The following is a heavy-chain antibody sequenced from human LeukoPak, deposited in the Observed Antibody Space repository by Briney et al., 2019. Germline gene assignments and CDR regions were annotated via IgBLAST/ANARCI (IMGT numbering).Heavy chain of an antibody. Sequence: GGSLRLSCAASGFTFSSYGMHWVRQAPGKGLEWVAFIRYDGSNKYYADSVKGRFTISRDNSKNSLYLQMNSLRAEDTAVYYCARVYGFWSGPSACDYWGQGTLVTVSS. D-gene: IGHD3-3*01. V-gene: IGHV3-30*02. CDR3: ARVYGFWSGPSACDY. J-gene: IGHJ4*02. CDR2: IRYDGSNK. CDR1: GFTFSSYG.